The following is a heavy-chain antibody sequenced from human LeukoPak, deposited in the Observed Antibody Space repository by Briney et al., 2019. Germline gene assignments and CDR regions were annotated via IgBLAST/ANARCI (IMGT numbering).Heavy chain of an antibody. D-gene: IGHD6-19*01. V-gene: IGHV3-7*03. CDR2: IKQDGSEK. J-gene: IGHJ4*02. CDR3: ARGPVFGSFDY. CDR1: GFTFSSYW. Sequence: GGSLRLSCAASGFTFSSYWMTWVRQAPGKGLEWVANIKQDGSEKYYVDSVKGRFTISRDNAKNSLYLQMNSLRAEDTAVYYCARGPVFGSFDYWGQGTLATVSS.